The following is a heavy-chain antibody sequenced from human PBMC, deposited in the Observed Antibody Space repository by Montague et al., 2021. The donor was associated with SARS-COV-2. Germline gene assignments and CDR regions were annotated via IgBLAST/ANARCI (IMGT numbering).Heavy chain of an antibody. CDR3: ARGRGGSYFTCFDY. D-gene: IGHD1-26*01. Sequence: SLRLSCAASGFTFSSYAMHWVRQAPGKGLEWVAVMSYDGSNKYYADSVKGRFTISRDNSKNTLYLQMNSLRAEDTAVYYCARGRGGSYFTCFDYWGQGTLVTVSS. V-gene: IGHV3-30*04. CDR2: MSYDGSNK. J-gene: IGHJ4*02. CDR1: GFTFSSYA.